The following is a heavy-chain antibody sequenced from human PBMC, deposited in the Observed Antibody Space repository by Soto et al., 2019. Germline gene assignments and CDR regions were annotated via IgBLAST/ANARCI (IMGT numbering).Heavy chain of an antibody. V-gene: IGHV3-23*01. CDR3: VGHRVVVAAINY. Sequence: PGGSLRLSCSASGFTFSSYAMSWVRQAPGKGLEWVSAISGSGGSTYYADSVKGRFTISRDNSKNTQYLQMNSLRAEDTAVYYCVGHRVVVAAINYWGQGTLVTVSS. CDR2: ISGSGGST. J-gene: IGHJ4*02. CDR1: GFTFSSYA. D-gene: IGHD2-15*01.